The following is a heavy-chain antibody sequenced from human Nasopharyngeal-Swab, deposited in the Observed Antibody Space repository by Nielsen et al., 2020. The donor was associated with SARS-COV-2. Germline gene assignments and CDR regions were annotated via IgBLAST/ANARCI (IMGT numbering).Heavy chain of an antibody. CDR1: GYRFTSYW. Sequence: GGSLRLSCKGSGYRFTSYWIGCVRQMPGKGLEWMGIIYPGDSDTRYSPSFQGQVTISADKSISTAYLQWSSLKASDTAMYYCARRSSYYDFWGGYYVFDYWGQGTLVTVSS. CDR2: IYPGDSDT. J-gene: IGHJ4*02. V-gene: IGHV5-51*01. CDR3: ARRSSYYDFWGGYYVFDY. D-gene: IGHD3-3*01.